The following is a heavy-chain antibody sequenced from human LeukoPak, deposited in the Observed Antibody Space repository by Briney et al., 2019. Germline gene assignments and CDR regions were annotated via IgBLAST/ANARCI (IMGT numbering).Heavy chain of an antibody. Sequence: PSETLSLTCTVSGGSISSYYWSWVRQPPGKGLEWVGYIYYSGTTNYNPSLKSQGTISVDTFKNQFSLKLTSLTDADTAVYFCARHACGGDCFSVFDYWGHGPLVTAS. J-gene: IGHJ4*01. CDR2: IYYSGTT. V-gene: IGHV4-59*08. CDR3: ARHACGGDCFSVFDY. D-gene: IGHD2-21*02. CDR1: GGSISSYY.